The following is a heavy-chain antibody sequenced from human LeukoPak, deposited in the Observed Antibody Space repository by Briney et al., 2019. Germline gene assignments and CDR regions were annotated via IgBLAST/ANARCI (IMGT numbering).Heavy chain of an antibody. CDR1: GFTFSRFW. CDR2: IKQDGSER. V-gene: IGHV3-7*01. J-gene: IGHJ4*02. CDR3: ARIEPDNSGWLY. D-gene: IGHD3-22*01. Sequence: GGSLRLSCAGSGFTFSRFWLSWVRQAPGKGLEWVANIKQDGSERYYVDSVKGRFSISRDNAKGSLYLEMKTLRVEDTAVYYCARIEPDNSGWLYWGQGTLVTVSS.